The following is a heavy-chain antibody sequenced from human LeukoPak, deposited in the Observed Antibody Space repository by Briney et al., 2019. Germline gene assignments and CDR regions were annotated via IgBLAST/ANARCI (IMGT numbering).Heavy chain of an antibody. CDR1: GGSISSGGYS. V-gene: IGHV4-30-2*03. Sequence: SQTLSLTCAVSGGSISSGGYSWSWIRQPPGKGLEWIGSIYYSGSTYYNPSLKSRVTISVDTSKNQFSLKLSSVTAADTAVYYCARVRYFDWLFDYWGQGTLVTVSS. CDR2: IYYSGST. CDR3: ARVRYFDWLFDY. J-gene: IGHJ4*02. D-gene: IGHD3-9*01.